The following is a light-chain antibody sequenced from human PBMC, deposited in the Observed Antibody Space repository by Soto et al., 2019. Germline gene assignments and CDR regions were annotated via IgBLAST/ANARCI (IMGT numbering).Light chain of an antibody. CDR2: AAF. V-gene: IGKV1-39*01. J-gene: IGKJ4*01. Sequence: DIQMTQSPSSLSASVGDRVTITCRASQSISTYLNWYQQKPGKAPKVLIYAAFSLQSGVSSRFSGSGSGTEFTLTISSLQPEDFATYYCQQSYSTPLTFGGGTKVEIK. CDR3: QQSYSTPLT. CDR1: QSISTY.